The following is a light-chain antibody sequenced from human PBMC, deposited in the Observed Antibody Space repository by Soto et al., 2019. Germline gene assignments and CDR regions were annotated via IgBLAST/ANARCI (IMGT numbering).Light chain of an antibody. CDR3: AAWDDSLNGWV. Sequence: QAVVAQPPSASGTPGQRVSISCSGSSSNIGSNAVNWYQQFPGTAPKLLISNNDQRPSGVPDRFSGSKSGTSASLDISGLQSDDEADYFCAAWDDSLNGWVFGGGTQLTVL. J-gene: IGLJ3*02. V-gene: IGLV1-44*01. CDR2: NND. CDR1: SSNIGSNA.